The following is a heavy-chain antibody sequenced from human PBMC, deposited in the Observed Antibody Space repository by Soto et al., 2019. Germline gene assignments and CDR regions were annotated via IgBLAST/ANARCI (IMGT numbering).Heavy chain of an antibody. Sequence: GASVNVSCKASGYTFTSYAMHWVRQAPGQRLEWMGWINAGNGNTKYSQKFQGRVTITRDTSASTAYMELSSLRSEDTAVYYCARTTIFGVVNWFDPWGQGTLVTVSS. V-gene: IGHV1-3*01. CDR1: GYTFTSYA. CDR3: ARTTIFGVVNWFDP. D-gene: IGHD3-3*01. CDR2: INAGNGNT. J-gene: IGHJ5*02.